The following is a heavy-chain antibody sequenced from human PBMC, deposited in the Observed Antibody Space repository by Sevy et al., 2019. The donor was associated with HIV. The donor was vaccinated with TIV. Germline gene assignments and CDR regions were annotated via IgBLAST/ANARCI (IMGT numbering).Heavy chain of an antibody. D-gene: IGHD3-16*01. Sequence: SETLSLTCTVSGGSVSGYAWSWIRQPPGKGLEWIGYHCNTGCTNGANVNPSLKSRLTMSVDTSKSQFSLRLTSVTAADTAMYYCARDFWGSLDYWGQGILVTVSS. V-gene: IGHV4-59*02. CDR2: HCNTGC. J-gene: IGHJ4*02. CDR3: ARDFWGSLDY. CDR1: GGSVSGYA.